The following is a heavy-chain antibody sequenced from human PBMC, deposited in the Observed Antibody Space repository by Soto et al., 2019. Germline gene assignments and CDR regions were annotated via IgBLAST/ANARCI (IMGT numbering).Heavy chain of an antibody. V-gene: IGHV4-59*01. Sequence: QVHLQESGPGLVKPSATMSLTCTASGASIRNFYWNWVRQFPGKGLGWIGHIYNGERTNYNPSLKSRVTISVDTSKNQFALNLSSVSVADTAVYYCAQTTGWPGFDYWGQGTLVTVSS. D-gene: IGHD6-19*01. J-gene: IGHJ4*02. CDR3: AQTTGWPGFDY. CDR1: GASIRNFY. CDR2: IYNGERT.